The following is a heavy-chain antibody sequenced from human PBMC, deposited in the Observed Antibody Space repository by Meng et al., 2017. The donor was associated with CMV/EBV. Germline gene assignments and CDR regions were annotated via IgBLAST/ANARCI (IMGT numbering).Heavy chain of an antibody. CDR1: GFTFSSYA. J-gene: IGHJ6*02. CDR2: IYSGGSST. CDR3: ARDDDSSGYSYYYYYGMDV. Sequence: GESLKISCAASGFTFSSYAMSWVRQAPGKGLEWVSVIYSGGSSTYYADSVKGQFTISRDNAKNSLYLQMNSLRAEDTAVYYCARDDDSSGYSYYYYYGMDVWGQGTTVTVSS. V-gene: IGHV3-23*03. D-gene: IGHD3-22*01.